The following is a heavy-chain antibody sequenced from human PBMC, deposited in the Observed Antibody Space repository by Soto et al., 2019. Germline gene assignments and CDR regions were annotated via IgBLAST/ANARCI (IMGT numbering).Heavy chain of an antibody. CDR3: ARRYGRNFDY. J-gene: IGHJ4*02. V-gene: IGHV4-59*01. CDR2: IYYSGST. CDR1: GGSISSYY. D-gene: IGHD1-20*01. Sequence: QVQLQESGPGLVKPSETLSLTCTVSGGSISSYYWSWIRQPPGKGLEWIGYIYYSGSTNYNPSLKSRVTISVDTSKNQFSLKLSSVTAADTAVYHCARRYGRNFDYWGQGTLVTVSS.